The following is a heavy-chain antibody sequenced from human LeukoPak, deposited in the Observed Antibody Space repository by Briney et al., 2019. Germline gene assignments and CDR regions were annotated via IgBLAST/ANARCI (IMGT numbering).Heavy chain of an antibody. J-gene: IGHJ5*02. CDR2: IYYSGST. CDR1: GGSISSYY. V-gene: IGHV4-59*01. D-gene: IGHD5-24*01. CDR3: AREGEMATT. Sequence: SQSLSLTCTVSGGSISSYYWSWIWQHPGKGLEWIAYIYYSGSTNYNPSLKSRVTISVDTSKNQFSLKLSSVTAADTAVYYCAREGEMATTWGQGTLVTVSS.